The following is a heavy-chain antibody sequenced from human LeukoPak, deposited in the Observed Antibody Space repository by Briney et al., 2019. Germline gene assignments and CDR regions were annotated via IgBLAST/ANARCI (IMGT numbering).Heavy chain of an antibody. Sequence: PSETLSLTCAVYGGSFSGYYWSWIRQPPGKGLEWIGEINHSSSTNYNPSLKSRVTISVDTSKNQFSLKLSSVTAADTAVYYCARGVTGYYYYYYMDVWGKGTTVTVS. CDR2: INHSSST. D-gene: IGHD3-16*01. J-gene: IGHJ6*03. V-gene: IGHV4-34*01. CDR1: GGSFSGYY. CDR3: ARGVTGYYYYYYMDV.